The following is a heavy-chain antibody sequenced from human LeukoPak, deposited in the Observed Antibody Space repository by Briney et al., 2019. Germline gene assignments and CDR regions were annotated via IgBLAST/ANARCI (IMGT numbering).Heavy chain of an antibody. J-gene: IGHJ4*02. CDR3: ARVGYYGSGSYYNPYYFDY. D-gene: IGHD3-10*01. V-gene: IGHV1-18*01. Sequence: ASVKVSCKASGYTFTSYGISWVRQAPGQGLEWMGWISAYNGNTNYAQKLQGRVTMTTDTSTSTAYMELRSLRSDDTAVYYCARVGYYGSGSYYNPYYFDYWGQGTLVTVSS. CDR1: GYTFTSYG. CDR2: ISAYNGNT.